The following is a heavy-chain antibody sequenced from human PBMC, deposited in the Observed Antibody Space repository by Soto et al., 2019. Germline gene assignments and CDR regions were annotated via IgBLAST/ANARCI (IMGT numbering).Heavy chain of an antibody. CDR3: ARVETCSSTSCYSVFDY. CDR2: INSDGSST. V-gene: IGHV3-74*03. J-gene: IGHJ4*02. CDR1: GFAFSSYS. D-gene: IGHD2-2*01. Sequence: PGGSLRLSCATTGFAFSSYSMHWVRQAPGKGLVWVSRINSDGSSTTYADSAKGRFTISRDNAKNTLYLQMNSLRAEDTAVYYCARVETCSSTSCYSVFDYWGQGT.